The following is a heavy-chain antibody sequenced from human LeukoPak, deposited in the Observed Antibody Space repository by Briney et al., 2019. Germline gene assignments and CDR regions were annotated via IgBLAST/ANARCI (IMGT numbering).Heavy chain of an antibody. CDR1: GFTFGDYA. Sequence: GGSLRLSCTASGFTFGDYAMSWVRQAPGKGLEWVGFIRSEAYGGTTEYAASVKGRFTISRDDSKSIAYLQMNSLKTEDTAVYYCTRDLEYCGGDCQPFDYWGQGTLVTVSS. V-gene: IGHV3-49*04. CDR2: IRSEAYGGTT. D-gene: IGHD2-21*02. CDR3: TRDLEYCGGDCQPFDY. J-gene: IGHJ4*02.